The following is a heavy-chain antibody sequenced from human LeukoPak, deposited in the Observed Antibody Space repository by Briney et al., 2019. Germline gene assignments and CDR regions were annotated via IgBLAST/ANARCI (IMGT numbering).Heavy chain of an antibody. J-gene: IGHJ6*03. CDR3: ARRGPYYYDSSGYRSYYYYYMDV. CDR1: GVSISSSNSY. CDR2: IYYSGNT. D-gene: IGHD3-22*01. Sequence: SETLSLTCTVSGVSISSSNSYWGWIRQTPGKGLEWIGSIYYSGNTYYNASLKSQVYISIDTAKNQFSLRIPSVTAAETAVYYCARRGPYYYDSSGYRSYYYYYMDVWGKGTTVTVSS. V-gene: IGHV4-39*01.